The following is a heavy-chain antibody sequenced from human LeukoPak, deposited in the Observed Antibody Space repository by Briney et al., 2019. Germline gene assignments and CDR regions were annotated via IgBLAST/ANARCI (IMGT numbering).Heavy chain of an antibody. V-gene: IGHV3-73*01. J-gene: IGHJ3*02. CDR3: SRHILLWFGEPTYDAFDI. D-gene: IGHD3-10*01. CDR2: IRSKASSYAT. Sequence: PGGSLRLSCAASGFTFSGSAMHWVRQASGKGLEWVGRIRSKASSYATAYAASVKGRFTISRDDSKNTAYLQMNSLKTEDTAVYYCSRHILLWFGEPTYDAFDIWGQGTMVTVSS. CDR1: GFTFSGSA.